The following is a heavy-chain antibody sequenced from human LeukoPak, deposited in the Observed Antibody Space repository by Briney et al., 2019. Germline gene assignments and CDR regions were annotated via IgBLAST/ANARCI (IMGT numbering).Heavy chain of an antibody. Sequence: GGSLRLSCAASGFTFSSYSMNWVRQAPGRGLEWVSSISSSSSYIYYADSGKGRFTISRNNAKNSLYLQMNSLRAEDTAVYYCARGAYSSSHHYWGQGTLVTVSS. CDR2: ISSSSSYI. CDR3: ARGAYSSSHHY. V-gene: IGHV3-21*01. CDR1: GFTFSSYS. D-gene: IGHD6-6*01. J-gene: IGHJ4*02.